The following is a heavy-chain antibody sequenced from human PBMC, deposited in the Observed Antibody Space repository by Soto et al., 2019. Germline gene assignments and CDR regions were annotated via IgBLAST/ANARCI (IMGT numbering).Heavy chain of an antibody. V-gene: IGHV5-51*01. CDR3: ARTYITNWYSPPGY. Sequence: GETLKISCEGSGYSFTSYWIAWVRQMPGKGLGWMGIIYPADSDTRYSPSFQGQVTISADKSISTAYLQWSSLKASDTAMYYCARTYITNWYSPPGYWGQGTPVTVSS. CDR1: GYSFTSYW. D-gene: IGHD6-13*01. J-gene: IGHJ4*02. CDR2: IYPADSDT.